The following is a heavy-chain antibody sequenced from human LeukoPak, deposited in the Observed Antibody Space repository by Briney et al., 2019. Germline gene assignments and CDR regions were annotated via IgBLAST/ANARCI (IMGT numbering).Heavy chain of an antibody. Sequence: PETLSLTCTVSGGSVSDFYWSWIRQPPGKGLEWIGQIYYTGSTDYNPSLKSRVTISVDTSKNHFSLKLDSVTVADSAVYYCARGLGLYYYGSGSFDYWGQGTLVTVSS. CDR1: GGSVSDFY. CDR2: IYYTGST. CDR3: ARGLGLYYYGSGSFDY. D-gene: IGHD3-10*01. V-gene: IGHV4-59*02. J-gene: IGHJ4*02.